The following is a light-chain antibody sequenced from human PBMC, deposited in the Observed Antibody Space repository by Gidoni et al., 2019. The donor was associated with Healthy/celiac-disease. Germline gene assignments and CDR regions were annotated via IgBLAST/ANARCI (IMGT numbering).Light chain of an antibody. CDR1: QSISSY. CDR2: AAS. J-gene: IGKJ4*01. CDR3: QQCYSTPLT. Sequence: DIQMTQSPSSLSASVGDRVTITCRASQSISSYLNWYQQKQGKAPNLLIYAASSLQSGVPSRFSGSGSGTDFTLTSSSLQPEDFATYYCQQCYSTPLTFGGGTKVEIK. V-gene: IGKV1-39*01.